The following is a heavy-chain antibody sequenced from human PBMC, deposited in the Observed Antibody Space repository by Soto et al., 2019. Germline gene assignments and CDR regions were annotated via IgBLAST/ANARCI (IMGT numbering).Heavy chain of an antibody. J-gene: IGHJ4*02. D-gene: IGHD1-1*01. CDR2: IYPADSDT. CDR1: GYSFTTYW. CDR3: ARQRAWNDAFDV. V-gene: IGHV5-51*01. Sequence: GESLKISCKGSGYSFTTYWIGWVRQMPGKGLEWMGVIYPADSDTRYSPSFQGQVSFSADKSLTTAYLQWNNLKASDTARYYCARQRAWNDAFDVWGQGTLVTVSS.